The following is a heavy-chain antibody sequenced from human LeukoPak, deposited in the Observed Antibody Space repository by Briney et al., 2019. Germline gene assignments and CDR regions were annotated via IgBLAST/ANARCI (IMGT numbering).Heavy chain of an antibody. J-gene: IGHJ4*02. CDR1: GYTFTTYG. CDR3: ARDGADIVVVPAAREALDY. Sequence: ASAKVSCKASGYTFTTYGISWVRQAPGQGLEWMGWISAYNGKTNHAQKFQGRVTMTRDTSTSTVYMELSSLRSEDTAVYYCARDGADIVVVPAAREALDYWGQGTLVTVSS. D-gene: IGHD2-2*01. V-gene: IGHV1-18*01. CDR2: ISAYNGKT.